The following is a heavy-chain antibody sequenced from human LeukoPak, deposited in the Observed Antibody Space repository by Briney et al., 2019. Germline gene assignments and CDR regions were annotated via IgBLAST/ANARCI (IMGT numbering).Heavy chain of an antibody. CDR2: ICGSGDST. Sequence: PGRSLRLSCAASGFTFSSYAMHWVRQAPGKGLEWVSVICGSGDSTYYADSVKGRFTISRDISKSTLYLQMNSLRAEDTAVYFCAKLRGGSCYSGVDYWGQGTLVTVSS. J-gene: IGHJ4*02. V-gene: IGHV3-23*01. CDR3: AKLRGGSCYSGVDY. CDR1: GFTFSSYA. D-gene: IGHD2-15*01.